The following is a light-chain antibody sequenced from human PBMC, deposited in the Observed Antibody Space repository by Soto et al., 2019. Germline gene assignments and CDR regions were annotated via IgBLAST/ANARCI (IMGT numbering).Light chain of an antibody. Sequence: QSALTQPASVSGSPGQSIAISCTGTSSDIGAYNYVSWYQQHPGKAPKLIIYDVSYRPSGVSNRFSASKSGNTASLTISGLKTDDEADYYCSSYTRSSTVVFGGGTQLTVL. CDR2: DVS. J-gene: IGLJ2*01. CDR1: SSDIGAYNY. V-gene: IGLV2-14*01. CDR3: SSYTRSSTVV.